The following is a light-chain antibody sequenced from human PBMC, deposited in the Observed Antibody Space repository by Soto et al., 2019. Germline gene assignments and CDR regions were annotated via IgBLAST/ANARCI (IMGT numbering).Light chain of an antibody. J-gene: IGLJ2*01. CDR1: SSDVGGYNY. CDR3: SSYTSSSTVV. CDR2: EVS. Sequence: QAVVTQPASVSGSPGQSITISCTGSSSDVGGYNYVSWYQQLPGKAPKLMIYEVSNRPSGVSNRFSGSKSGNTASLTISGLQAEDEADYYCSSYTSSSTVVFGGGTKLTVL. V-gene: IGLV2-14*01.